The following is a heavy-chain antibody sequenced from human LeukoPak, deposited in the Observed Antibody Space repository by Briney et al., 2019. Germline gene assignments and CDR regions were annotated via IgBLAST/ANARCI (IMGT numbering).Heavy chain of an antibody. V-gene: IGHV1-18*01. Sequence: ASVKVSCKASGYTFTSYGISWVRQAPGQGLEWMGWISAYNGNTNYAQKLQGRVTMTTDTSTSTAYMELRSLRSDDTAVYYCARAHYYDSSGYYFRYWGQGTLVTVSS. CDR1: GYTFTSYG. CDR3: ARAHYYDSSGYYFRY. D-gene: IGHD3-22*01. J-gene: IGHJ1*01. CDR2: ISAYNGNT.